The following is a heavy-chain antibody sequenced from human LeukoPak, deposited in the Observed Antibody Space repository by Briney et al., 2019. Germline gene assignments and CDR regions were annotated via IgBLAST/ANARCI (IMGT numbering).Heavy chain of an antibody. J-gene: IGHJ4*02. CDR2: ISYDGSNR. V-gene: IGHV3-30-3*01. Sequence: GGSLRLSCAASGFTLSNYAMHWVRQAPGKGLEWVAVISYDGSNRYYADSVKGRFTISRDISMNTLYLQMNSLRVEETAVYYCARIYCTNDICTYYSDYWGQGTLVTVSS. CDR1: GFTLSNYA. CDR3: ARIYCTNDICTYYSDY. D-gene: IGHD2-8*01.